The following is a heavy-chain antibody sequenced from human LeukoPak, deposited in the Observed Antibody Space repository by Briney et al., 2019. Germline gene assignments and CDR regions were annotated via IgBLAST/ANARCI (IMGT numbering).Heavy chain of an antibody. V-gene: IGHV3-66*01. CDR2: IYSGGGT. CDR1: GFAVSDNY. D-gene: IGHD3-10*01. Sequence: PGGSLRLSRAASGFAVSDNYMSWVRQAPGKGLEWVSVIYSGGGTYYSHSVKGRFTISRDNSKNTLYLQMNTLRVEDTAVYYCVRDEGFHGSGSNWGPGTLVTVSS. J-gene: IGHJ4*02. CDR3: VRDEGFHGSGSN.